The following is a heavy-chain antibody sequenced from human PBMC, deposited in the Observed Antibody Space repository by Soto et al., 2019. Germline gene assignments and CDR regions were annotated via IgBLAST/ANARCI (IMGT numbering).Heavy chain of an antibody. J-gene: IGHJ5*02. D-gene: IGHD3-10*01. CDR2: ISSDGDST. CDR3: VKDRDRRWFDP. Sequence: QLVESGGGLVKPGGSLRLSCDASGFIFSDFYMAWIRQAPGKGLEWVSYISSDGDSTYADPVKGRFTISRDNAKSSLYLQMNSLRVDDTAVYYCVKDRDRRWFDPWGQGTLVTVSS. V-gene: IGHV3-11*01. CDR1: GFIFSDFY.